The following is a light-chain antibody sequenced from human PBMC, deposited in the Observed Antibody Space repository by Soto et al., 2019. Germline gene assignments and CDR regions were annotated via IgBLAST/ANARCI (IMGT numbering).Light chain of an antibody. CDR1: SSDIGGYNF. CDR3: SSYTTADTVI. V-gene: IGLV2-14*03. CDR2: DVN. J-gene: IGLJ2*01. Sequence: QSVLTQPASMSGSPGQSITISCTGTSSDIGGYNFVSWYQRHPGKGPKLLIFDVNFRPSGVSNRFSGSKYENTASLTISGLQPEDEADYYCSSYTTADTVIFGGGTKLTVL.